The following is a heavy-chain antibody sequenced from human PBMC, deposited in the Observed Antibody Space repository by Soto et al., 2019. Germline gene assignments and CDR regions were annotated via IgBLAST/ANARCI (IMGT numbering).Heavy chain of an antibody. Sequence: EVQLVESGGGLVQPGGSLRLSCAASGFTFSSYDMHWVRQATGKGLEWVSAIGTAGDTYYPGSVKGRFTISRENAKNSLYLQMNSMRARDTAVYYCARGTPGYGMDVWGQGTTVTVSS. V-gene: IGHV3-13*04. CDR3: ARGTPGYGMDV. CDR2: IGTAGDT. J-gene: IGHJ6*02. CDR1: GFTFSSYD.